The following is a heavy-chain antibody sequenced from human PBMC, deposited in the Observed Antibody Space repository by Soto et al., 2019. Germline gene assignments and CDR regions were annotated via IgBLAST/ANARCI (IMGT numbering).Heavy chain of an antibody. J-gene: IGHJ4*01. V-gene: IGHV1-46*01. CDR2: INLSGGST. CDR3: ARSVYCSSTSFQKSNYYFDY. Sequence: ASVKVSCKASGYTFTSYYMHWVRQAPGQGLERMGIINLSGGSTSYEQKFQGRVTMYRDTSTSTVYMELSSLRSEDTAVYYCARSVYCSSTSFQKSNYYFDYWGHGTLVTVSS. D-gene: IGHD2-2*01. CDR1: GYTFTSYY.